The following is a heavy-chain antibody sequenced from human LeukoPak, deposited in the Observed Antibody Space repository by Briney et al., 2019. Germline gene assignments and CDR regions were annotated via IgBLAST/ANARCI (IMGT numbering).Heavy chain of an antibody. CDR3: ARDGGYYYYGVDV. D-gene: IGHD3-16*01. CDR1: GFTFRTYG. V-gene: IGHV3-33*01. J-gene: IGHJ6*02. Sequence: GGSLRLSCAASGFTFRTYGMHWVRQAPGKGLDWVAVIWYDGSNEFYADSVKGRFTISRDNSNNTLYLQMNSLRAEDTAVYSCARDGGYYYYGVDVWGQGTTVTVSS. CDR2: IWYDGSNE.